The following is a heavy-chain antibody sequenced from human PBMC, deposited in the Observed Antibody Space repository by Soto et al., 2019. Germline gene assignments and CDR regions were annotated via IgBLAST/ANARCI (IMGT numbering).Heavy chain of an antibody. CDR1: GFNVNSDY. V-gene: IGHV3-53*01. Sequence: GGSLRLSCAASGFNVNSDYMNWVRQTPGKGLEWVASIYSGETTYYADSVRGRFTISSDKSKNTLYFQLSSLGIEDTAVYYCTRDGRGLGRLSLFEYWGQGVLVTVSS. CDR3: TRDGRGLGRLSLFEY. CDR2: IYSGETT. D-gene: IGHD2-21*02. J-gene: IGHJ4*02.